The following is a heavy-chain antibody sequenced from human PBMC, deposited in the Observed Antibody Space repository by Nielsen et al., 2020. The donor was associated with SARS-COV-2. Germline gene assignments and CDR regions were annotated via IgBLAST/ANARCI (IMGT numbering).Heavy chain of an antibody. CDR3: AKDRIPDGLWEIDY. CDR2: ILGSGAAT. D-gene: IGHD1-14*01. J-gene: IGHJ4*02. CDR1: GFTFGTYT. Sequence: GESLKISCTVSGFTFGTYTTSWVRQPPGKGLQWVAGILGSGAATFYADSVKGRFTVSRDNSMNTVYLEMSRLRSEDTALYFCAKDRIPDGLWEIDYWGQGTRVTVSS. V-gene: IGHV3-23*01.